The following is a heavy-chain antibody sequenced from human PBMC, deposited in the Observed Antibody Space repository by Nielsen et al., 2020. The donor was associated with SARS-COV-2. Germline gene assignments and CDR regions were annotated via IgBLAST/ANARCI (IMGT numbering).Heavy chain of an antibody. Sequence: GGSLRLSCAASGFTFSGSAMYWVRQASGKGLEWVGRIRSKANSYATAYAASVKGRFTISRDDSKNTAYLQMNSLKTEDTAVYYCTTRADFDYWGQGTLVTVSS. CDR3: TTRADFDY. V-gene: IGHV3-73*01. CDR1: GFTFSGSA. CDR2: IRSKANSYAT. J-gene: IGHJ4*02.